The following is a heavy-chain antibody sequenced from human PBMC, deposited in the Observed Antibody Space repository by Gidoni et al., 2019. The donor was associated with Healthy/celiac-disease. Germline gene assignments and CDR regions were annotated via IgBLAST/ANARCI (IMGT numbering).Heavy chain of an antibody. V-gene: IGHV3-74*01. CDR2: IHSDGIST. CDR1: GFTFSSYW. J-gene: IGHJ6*02. Sequence: EVQLVESGGGLVQPGGSLCLSCAASGFTFSSYWMPCVRQAQGKGLGWLSRIHSDGISTSFSDSLKGRLTIFRHNDKNTLYLQMISLRAEDMAVYYCARGPSITRVRGFIIYRVGEDDYYYGMDVWGQGTTVTVSS. CDR3: ARGPSITRVRGFIIYRVGEDDYYYGMDV. D-gene: IGHD3-10*01.